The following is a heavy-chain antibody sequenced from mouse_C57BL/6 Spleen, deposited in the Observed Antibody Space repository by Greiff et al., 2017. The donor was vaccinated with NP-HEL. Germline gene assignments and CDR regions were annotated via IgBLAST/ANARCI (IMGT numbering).Heavy chain of an antibody. Sequence: QVQLQQSGPELVKPGASVKISCKASGYAFSSSWMNWVKQRPGKGLEWIGRIYPGDGDTNYNGKFKGKATLTADKSSSTAYMQLSSLTSEDSAVYFCARNLGLYYFDYWGQGTTLTVSS. J-gene: IGHJ2*01. D-gene: IGHD3-1*01. CDR3: ARNLGLYYFDY. V-gene: IGHV1-82*01. CDR1: GYAFSSSW. CDR2: IYPGDGDT.